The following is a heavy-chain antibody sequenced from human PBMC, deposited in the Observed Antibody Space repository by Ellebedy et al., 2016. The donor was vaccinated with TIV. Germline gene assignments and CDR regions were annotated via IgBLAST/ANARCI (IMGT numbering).Heavy chain of an antibody. CDR2: INPSGGST. J-gene: IGHJ4*02. CDR1: VYTFTRYY. CDR3: ARDAPWGTSLAVDY. Sequence: ASVKVSXXASVYTFTRYYMHWVRQAPGQGLEWMGKINPSGGSTTYAQKFQGRVTMTRDRSTSTVYMELSSLRSEDTAVYYCARDAPWGTSLAVDYWGQGTLVTVPS. V-gene: IGHV1-46*01. D-gene: IGHD3-16*01.